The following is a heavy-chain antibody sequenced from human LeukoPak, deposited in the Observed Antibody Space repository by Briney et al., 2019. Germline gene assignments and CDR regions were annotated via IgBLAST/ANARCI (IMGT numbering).Heavy chain of an antibody. CDR1: GFTFSSYA. CDR3: ARGLATIYGMDV. D-gene: IGHD5-12*01. Sequence: GGSLRLSCAASGFTFSSYAMSWVRQAPGKGLEWVSAISGSGGSTYYADSVKGRFTISRANSKNTLYLQMNSLRAEDTAVYYCARGLATIYGMDVWGQGTTVTVSS. CDR2: ISGSGGST. J-gene: IGHJ6*02. V-gene: IGHV3-23*01.